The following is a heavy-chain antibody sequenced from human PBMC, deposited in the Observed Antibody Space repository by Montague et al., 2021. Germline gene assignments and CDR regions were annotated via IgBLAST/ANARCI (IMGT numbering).Heavy chain of an antibody. V-gene: IGHV3-33*01. J-gene: IGHJ3*02. D-gene: IGHD3-16*02. CDR3: ARDEVLNNNVWGYYRLGAFDI. Sequence: SLRLSCAASGFTFGTYGMHWVRQAPGKGLEWVAVIWYDGTNKYYIDSVKGRFTISRDNSKNTLYLQMNSLRAEDTAVYYCARDEVLNNNVWGYYRLGAFDIWGQGTMVTVSS. CDR2: IWYDGTNK. CDR1: GFTFGTYG.